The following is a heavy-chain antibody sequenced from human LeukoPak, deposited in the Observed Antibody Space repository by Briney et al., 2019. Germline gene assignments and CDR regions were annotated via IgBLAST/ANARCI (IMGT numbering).Heavy chain of an antibody. J-gene: IGHJ6*03. D-gene: IGHD3-3*01. Sequence: GGSLRLSCAASGFTFSSYGMHWVRQAPGKGLEWVAVIWYDGSNKYYADSVKGRFTISRDNSENTLYLQMNSLRAEDTAVYYCAKDLGLEIGAYYYMDVWGKGTTVTVSS. CDR3: AKDLGLEIGAYYYMDV. CDR1: GFTFSSYG. CDR2: IWYDGSNK. V-gene: IGHV3-33*06.